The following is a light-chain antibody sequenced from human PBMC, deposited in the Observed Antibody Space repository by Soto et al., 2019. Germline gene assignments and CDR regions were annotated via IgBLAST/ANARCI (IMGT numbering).Light chain of an antibody. J-gene: IGKJ1*01. Sequence: DIQMTQSAATLSASLGDRVTITCGASQSISSWLAWYQQKTGKAPKLLIYKASSLESGVPSRFSGSGYGTEFNLTISSLQTDDFATYYCQQYNSYSQTFGQGTKVDIK. CDR1: QSISSW. V-gene: IGKV1-5*03. CDR2: KAS. CDR3: QQYNSYSQT.